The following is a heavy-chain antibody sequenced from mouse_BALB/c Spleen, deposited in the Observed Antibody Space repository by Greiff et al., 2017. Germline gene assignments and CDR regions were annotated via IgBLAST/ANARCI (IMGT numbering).Heavy chain of an antibody. J-gene: IGHJ2*01. Sequence: EVKLMESGPGLVKPSQSLSLTCTVTGYSITSDYAWNWIRQFPGNKLEWMGYISYSGSTSYNPSLKSRISITRDTSKNQFFLQLNSVTTEDTATYYCARGYYYGSSPWYFDYWGQGTTLTVSS. CDR3: ARGYYYGSSPWYFDY. V-gene: IGHV3-2*02. CDR2: ISYSGST. CDR1: GYSITSDYA. D-gene: IGHD1-1*01.